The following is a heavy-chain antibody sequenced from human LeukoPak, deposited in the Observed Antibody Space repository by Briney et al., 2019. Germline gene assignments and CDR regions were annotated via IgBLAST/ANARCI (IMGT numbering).Heavy chain of an antibody. J-gene: IGHJ4*02. CDR1: GFTFGNYY. D-gene: IGHD3-22*01. CDR3: ARGNSDSSGNTFDY. CDR2: IATTGDT. V-gene: IGHV3-13*01. Sequence: GGSLRLSCSASGFTFGNYYMHWVRQVTGKGLEWVSAIATTGDTHYPGSVKGRFTISRENAKNSLYLQMSSLRAGDTAVYYCARGNSDSSGNTFDYWGQGTLVTVSS.